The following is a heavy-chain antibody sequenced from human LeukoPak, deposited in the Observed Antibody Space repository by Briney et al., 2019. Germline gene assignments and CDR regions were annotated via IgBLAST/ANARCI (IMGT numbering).Heavy chain of an antibody. J-gene: IGHJ4*02. D-gene: IGHD3-22*01. CDR3: ARGSGYLGY. CDR2: ISAGGSNT. CDR1: GFTFSTYA. V-gene: IGHV3-23*01. Sequence: PGGSLRLSCTASGFTFSTYAMSWVRQAPGRGLEWVSVISAGGSNTYYADSVKGRFTISRDNAKNSLYLQMNSLRDEDTAVYYCARGSGYLGYWGQGTLVTVSS.